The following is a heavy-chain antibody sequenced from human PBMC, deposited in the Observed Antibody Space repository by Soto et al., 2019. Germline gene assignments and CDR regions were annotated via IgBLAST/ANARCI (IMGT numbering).Heavy chain of an antibody. CDR3: AREGRQLALENYYYYYGMDV. J-gene: IGHJ6*02. D-gene: IGHD6-13*01. CDR2: TSADNSNT. V-gene: IGHV1-18*01. CDR1: GYNFTNYG. Sequence: ASVKVSCKASGYNFTNYGISWVRQAPGQGLEWMGWTSADNSNTRYAQKLQGRVTMTTDTSTNTAYLELRSLRSDDTAVFYCAREGRQLALENYYYYYGMDVWGQGTTVTVSS.